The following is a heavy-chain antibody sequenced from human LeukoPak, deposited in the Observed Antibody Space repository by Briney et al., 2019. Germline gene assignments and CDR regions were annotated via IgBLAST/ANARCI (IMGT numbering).Heavy chain of an antibody. V-gene: IGHV4-39*07. CDR3: ARDRLGIGAYYFDY. J-gene: IGHJ4*02. CDR1: GGSISSSSYY. Sequence: SETLSLTCTVYGGSISSSSYYWIWLPQRQGKGLEGIMNNYYSGSTYYNPSLKSRVTISVDASKNQFSLKLSSVTAAHTAVYYCARDRLGIGAYYFDYWGQGTLVSVSS. CDR2: NYYSGST. D-gene: IGHD7-27*01.